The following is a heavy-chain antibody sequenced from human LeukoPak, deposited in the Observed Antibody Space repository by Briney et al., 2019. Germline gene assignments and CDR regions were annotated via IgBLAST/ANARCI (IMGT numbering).Heavy chain of an antibody. CDR2: IYYSGST. J-gene: IGHJ4*02. V-gene: IGHV4-61*01. CDR3: ARGIRTGYGY. D-gene: IGHD1-1*01. CDR1: CGSVSSGSYY. Sequence: SETLSLTCTVSCGSVSSGSYYWSWIRQPPGKGLEWIGYIYYSGSTNYNPSLKSRVTISLDTSKNQFSLKVMYLTAADTAVYYCARGIRTGYGYWGQGTLVTVSS.